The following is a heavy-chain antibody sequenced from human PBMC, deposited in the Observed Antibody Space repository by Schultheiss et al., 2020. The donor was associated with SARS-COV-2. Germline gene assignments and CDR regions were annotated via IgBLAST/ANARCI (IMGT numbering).Heavy chain of an antibody. Sequence: GESLKISCAASGFTFSDYYMSWIRQAPGRGLEWVSYISSSGYTIYYADSLKGRFTISRDNAKNSLYLQMNSLRAEDTAVYYCARDYIWYSGTYYVYWGQGTPVTVSS. CDR3: ARDYIWYSGTYYVY. D-gene: IGHD1-26*01. CDR1: GFTFSDYY. CDR2: ISSSGYTI. J-gene: IGHJ4*02. V-gene: IGHV3-11*04.